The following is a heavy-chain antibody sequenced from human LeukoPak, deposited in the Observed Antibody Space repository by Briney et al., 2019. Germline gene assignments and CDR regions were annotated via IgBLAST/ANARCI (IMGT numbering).Heavy chain of an antibody. CDR3: ARDLYYYDSGGPDY. J-gene: IGHJ4*02. CDR2: IIPISGIA. Sequence: GASVKVSFKASGDTFSSYGLSWVRQAPGQGLEWMGRIIPISGIANYAQKFQDRVTINTDESTSTVYMELSSLRSEDTAVYYCARDLYYYDSGGPDYWGQGTLVSASS. V-gene: IGHV1-69*05. D-gene: IGHD3-22*01. CDR1: GDTFSSYG.